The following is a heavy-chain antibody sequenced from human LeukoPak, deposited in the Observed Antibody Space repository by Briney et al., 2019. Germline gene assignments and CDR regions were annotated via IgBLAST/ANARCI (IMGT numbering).Heavy chain of an antibody. V-gene: IGHV3-48*03. CDR2: ISSSGSTI. J-gene: IGHJ4*02. CDR3: ARERYYYGSGSYLPFDY. Sequence: SGGPLRLSCAASGFTFSSYEMNWVRQAPGKGLEWVSYISSSGSTIYYADSVKGRFTISRDNAKNSLYLQMNSLRAEDTAVYYCARERYYYGSGSYLPFDYWGQGTLVTV. D-gene: IGHD3-10*01. CDR1: GFTFSSYE.